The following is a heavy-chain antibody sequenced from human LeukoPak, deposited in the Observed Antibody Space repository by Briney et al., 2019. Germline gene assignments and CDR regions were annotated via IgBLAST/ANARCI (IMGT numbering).Heavy chain of an antibody. V-gene: IGHV1-46*01. CDR1: GYTFTSYY. CDR3: AGPEVAASRGYYYGMDV. Sequence: ASVKVSCKASGYTFTSYYMHWVRQAPGQGLEWMGIINPSGGSTSYAQKFQGRATITRDTSASTAYMELSSLRSEDTAVYYCAGPEVAASRGYYYGMDVWGQGTTVTVSS. D-gene: IGHD2-15*01. J-gene: IGHJ6*02. CDR2: INPSGGST.